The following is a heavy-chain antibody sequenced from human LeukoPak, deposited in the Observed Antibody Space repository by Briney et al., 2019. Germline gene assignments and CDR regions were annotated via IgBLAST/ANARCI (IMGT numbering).Heavy chain of an antibody. CDR3: ARAPRQLPVDY. V-gene: IGHV4-39*01. Sequence: PSETLSLTCTVSGGSISSSSYYWGWLRQPPGKGLEWIGSIYYSGSTYYNPSLKSRVTISVDTSKNQFSLKLSSVTAADTAVYYCARAPRQLPVDYWGQGTLVTVSS. CDR2: IYYSGST. CDR1: GGSISSSSYY. D-gene: IGHD2-2*01. J-gene: IGHJ4*02.